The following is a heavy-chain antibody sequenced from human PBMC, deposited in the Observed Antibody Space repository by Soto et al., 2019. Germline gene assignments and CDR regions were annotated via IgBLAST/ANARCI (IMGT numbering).Heavy chain of an antibody. CDR3: ARSRYGERPYYFDY. CDR2: ISGSGDST. Sequence: EVQLLESGGGLVQPGGSLRLCCVASGFTFSSHAMSWVRQAPGKGLEWVSAISGSGDSTYYADSVKGRFTISRDNSKNTLYLQMNSLRVEDTAIYYCARSRYGERPYYFDYWGQGTLVTVSS. V-gene: IGHV3-23*01. D-gene: IGHD4-17*01. CDR1: GFTFSSHA. J-gene: IGHJ4*02.